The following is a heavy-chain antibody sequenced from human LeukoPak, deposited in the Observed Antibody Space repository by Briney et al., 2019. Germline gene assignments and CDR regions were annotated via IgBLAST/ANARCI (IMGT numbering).Heavy chain of an antibody. J-gene: IGHJ6*02. CDR1: GFTFSSYW. CDR2: IKQDGSEK. CDR3: ARDLVRGASYGMDV. D-gene: IGHD3-10*01. V-gene: IGHV3-7*01. Sequence: GGSLRLSCAASGFTFSSYWMSWVRQAPGKGLEWVADIKQDGSEKYYVDSVKGRYTISRDNAKNSLYLQMNSLRAEDTAVYYCARDLVRGASYGMDVWGQGTTVTVSS.